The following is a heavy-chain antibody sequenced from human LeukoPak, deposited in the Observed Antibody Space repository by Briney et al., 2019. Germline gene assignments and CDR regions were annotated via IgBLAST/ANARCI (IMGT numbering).Heavy chain of an antibody. D-gene: IGHD3-3*01. Sequence: PGGSLRLSCAASGFTFSTYSMNWVRQAPGKGLEWVSYISGNSGTIYYADSVKGRFTISRDNSKNSLYLQMNRLRAEDTAVYYCARRSEFGVLDYMDVWGKGTTVSVSS. CDR1: GFTFSTYS. CDR2: ISGNSGTI. CDR3: ARRSEFGVLDYMDV. V-gene: IGHV3-48*01. J-gene: IGHJ6*03.